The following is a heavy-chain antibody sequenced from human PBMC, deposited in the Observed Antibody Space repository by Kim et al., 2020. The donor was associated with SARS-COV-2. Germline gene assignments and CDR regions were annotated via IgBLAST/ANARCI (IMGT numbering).Heavy chain of an antibody. CDR2: ISGDGGST. J-gene: IGHJ6*02. D-gene: IGHD3-10*01. CDR3: AKDTSYLRMVRGKISLLDYYYGMDD. V-gene: IGHV3-43*02. CDR1: GFTFDDYA. Sequence: GGSLRLSCAASGFTFDDYAMHWVRQAPGKGLEWVSLISGDGGSTYYADSVKGRFTISRDNSKNSLYLQMNSLRTEDTALYYCAKDTSYLRMVRGKISLLDYYYGMDDWGQGTTVAVSS.